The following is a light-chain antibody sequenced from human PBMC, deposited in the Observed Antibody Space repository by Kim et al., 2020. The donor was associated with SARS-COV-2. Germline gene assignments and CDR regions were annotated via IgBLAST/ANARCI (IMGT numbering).Light chain of an antibody. CDR1: QPISSW. Sequence: ASVGDRVTLTCRASQPISSWFAWYQQKPGKAPNLLIYAASKLQSGVPSRFSGNGSGTDFTLTINGLQPEDSGTYYCQQANSFPLTFGHGTRLEIK. CDR2: AAS. CDR3: QQANSFPLT. J-gene: IGKJ5*01. V-gene: IGKV1-12*01.